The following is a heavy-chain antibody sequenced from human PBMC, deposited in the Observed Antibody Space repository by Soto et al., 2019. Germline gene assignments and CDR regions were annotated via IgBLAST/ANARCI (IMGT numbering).Heavy chain of an antibody. CDR1: GFTFSSYG. V-gene: IGHV3-33*01. CDR2: IWYDGSNK. CDR3: ARDSSSWYGGMDV. Sequence: GGSLRLSCAASGFTFSSYGMHWVRQAPGKGLEWVAVIWYDGSNKYYADSVKGRFTISRDNSKNTLYLQMNSLRAEDTAVYYCARDSSSWYGGMDVWGQGTTVTVSS. D-gene: IGHD6-13*01. J-gene: IGHJ6*02.